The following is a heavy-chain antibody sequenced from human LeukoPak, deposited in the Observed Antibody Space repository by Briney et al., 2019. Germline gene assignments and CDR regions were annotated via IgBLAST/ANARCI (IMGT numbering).Heavy chain of an antibody. J-gene: IGHJ4*02. CDR3: ARDERWLQLDY. D-gene: IGHD5-24*01. V-gene: IGHV4-39*07. CDR1: GGSISSSSYY. Sequence: SETLSLTCTVSGGSISSSSYYWGWIRQPPGKGLEWIGSIYYSGSTYYNPSLKSRVTISVDTSKNQFSLKLSSVTAADTAIYYCARDERWLQLDYWGQGTLVTVSS. CDR2: IYYSGST.